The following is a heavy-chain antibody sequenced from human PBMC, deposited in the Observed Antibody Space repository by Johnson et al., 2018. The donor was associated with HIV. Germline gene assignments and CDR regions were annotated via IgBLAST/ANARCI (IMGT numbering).Heavy chain of an antibody. J-gene: IGHJ3*02. CDR2: IGTAGDT. CDR3: ARDNGEDAFDI. D-gene: IGHD4-17*01. V-gene: IGHV3-13*01. CDR1: GFTFSSYA. Sequence: VQLVESGGGLVQPGGSLRLSCAASGFTFSSYAMHWVRQATGTGLEWVSAIGTAGDTSYPGTVKGRFTLYRENANNSLYLQMNSLGAGDTAVYYCARDNGEDAFDIWGQGTMVTVSS.